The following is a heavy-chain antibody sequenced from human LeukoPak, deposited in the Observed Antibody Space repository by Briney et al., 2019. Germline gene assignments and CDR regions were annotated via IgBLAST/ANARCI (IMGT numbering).Heavy chain of an antibody. J-gene: IGHJ4*02. CDR2: INDDGSDT. Sequence: PGGSLRLSCAVSGFTFKLYWMHWVRQAPGKGPVWVSRINDDGSDTTYADSVKGRFTISRDDAKNMLFLQMNSLRAEDTAVYYCVREARESGGFDYWGQGTLVTVSS. CDR1: GFTFKLYW. V-gene: IGHV3-74*01. CDR3: VREARESGGFDY. D-gene: IGHD2-15*01.